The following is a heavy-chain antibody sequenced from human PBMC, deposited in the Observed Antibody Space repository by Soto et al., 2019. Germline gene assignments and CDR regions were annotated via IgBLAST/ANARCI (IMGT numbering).Heavy chain of an antibody. Sequence: SGPTLVKPTQTLTLTCTFSGFSLSSNGVGVGWIRQPPGKALEWLALIYWDDDKRYSPSLKSRLTITKDTSKNQVVLTMTNMDPVDTATYYCAHTNEEQLVTNYYFYYMDVWGKGTTVTVSS. CDR3: AHTNEEQLVTNYYFYYMDV. J-gene: IGHJ6*03. CDR1: GFSLSSNGVG. D-gene: IGHD6-6*01. CDR2: IYWDDDK. V-gene: IGHV2-5*02.